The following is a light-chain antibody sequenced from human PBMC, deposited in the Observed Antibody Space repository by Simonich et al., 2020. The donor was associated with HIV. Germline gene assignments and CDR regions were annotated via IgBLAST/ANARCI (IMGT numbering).Light chain of an antibody. CDR1: QSVLYSSNNKNY. Sequence: DIVVTPSPDSPAVSLGERATINCTSSQSVLYSSNNKNYLACYQHKPGQPPKLLMYWATTRESGVPDRFSGSGSGTDFTLTISSLQAEDVAVYFCQQCHTHPHTFGQGTKVEIK. V-gene: IGKV4-1*01. CDR2: WAT. J-gene: IGKJ2*01. CDR3: QQCHTHPHT.